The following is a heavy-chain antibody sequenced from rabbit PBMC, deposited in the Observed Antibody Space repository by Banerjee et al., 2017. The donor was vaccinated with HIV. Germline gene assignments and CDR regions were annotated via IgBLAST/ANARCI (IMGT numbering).Heavy chain of an antibody. D-gene: IGHD2-1*01. CDR3: AGDDYGDYSFKL. CDR2: INTSSGNT. CDR1: GFSFSNRYV. J-gene: IGHJ4*01. Sequence: QSLEESGGGLVKPEGSLTLTCKASGFSFSNRYVMCWVRQAPGKGLEWIACINTSSGNTVYASWAKGRFTISKTSSTTVTLQMTSLTAADTATYFCAGDDYGDYSFKLWGPGTLVTVS. V-gene: IGHV1S40*01.